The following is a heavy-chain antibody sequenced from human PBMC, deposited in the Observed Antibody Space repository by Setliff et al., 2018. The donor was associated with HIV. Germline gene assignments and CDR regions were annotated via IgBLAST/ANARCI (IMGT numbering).Heavy chain of an antibody. J-gene: IGHJ4*02. V-gene: IGHV1-2*06. Sequence: ASVKVSCKASGGTFSNYYIHWVRQAPGQGLEWMGRLSPGSGGTTFVSQKFQGGVTMTRDASSTTAYMEVNRLTSDDTAVYYCAKGQGPVDYWGQGTLVTVSS. CDR2: LSPGSGGT. CDR1: GGTFSNYY. CDR3: AKGQGPVDY.